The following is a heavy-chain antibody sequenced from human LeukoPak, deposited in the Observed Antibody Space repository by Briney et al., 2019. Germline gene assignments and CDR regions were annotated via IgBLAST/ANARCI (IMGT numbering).Heavy chain of an antibody. CDR2: IYTSGST. V-gene: IGHV4-4*07. D-gene: IGHD3-22*01. CDR1: GGSISSYY. CDR3: ARGPYAYDSSGAFDI. Sequence: SETLSLTCTVSGGSISSYYWSWIRQPAGKGLEWIGRIYTSGSTNYNPSLKSRVTISVDTSKNQFSLKLSSVTAADTAVFYCARGPYAYDSSGAFDIWGQGTMVTVSS. J-gene: IGHJ3*02.